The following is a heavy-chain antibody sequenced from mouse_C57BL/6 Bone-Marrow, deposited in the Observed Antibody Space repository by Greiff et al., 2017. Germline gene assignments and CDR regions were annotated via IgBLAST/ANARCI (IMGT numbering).Heavy chain of an antibody. J-gene: IGHJ2*01. V-gene: IGHV1-81*01. CDR2: IYPRSGNT. D-gene: IGHD1-1*01. CDR1: GYTFTSYG. CDR3: ARQDYGSSPDY. Sequence: QVQLQQSGAELARPGASVKLSCKASGYTFTSYGISWVKQRTGQGLEWIGEIYPRSGNTYYNEKFKGKDTLTADKSSSTAYMELRSLTSEDSAVYFCARQDYGSSPDYWGQGTTLTVSS.